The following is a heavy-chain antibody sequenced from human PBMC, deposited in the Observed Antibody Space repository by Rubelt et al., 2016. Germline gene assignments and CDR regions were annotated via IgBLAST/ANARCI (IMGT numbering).Heavy chain of an antibody. J-gene: IGHJ6*03. D-gene: IGHD6-19*01. V-gene: IGHV4-59*12. Sequence: QVQLQESGPGLVKPSETLSLTCTVSGGSISSYYWSWIRQPPGKGLEWIGYIYYSGSTNYNPSLKSLVTISVDTSKNQFSRKLSSVTAADTAVYYCARLSGGGFAVAGTYDYYMDVWGKGTTVTVSS. CDR3: ARLSGGGFAVAGTYDYYMDV. CDR2: IYYSGST. CDR1: GGSISSYY.